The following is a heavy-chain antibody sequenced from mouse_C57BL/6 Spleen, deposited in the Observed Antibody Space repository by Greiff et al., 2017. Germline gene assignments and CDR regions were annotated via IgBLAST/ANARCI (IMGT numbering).Heavy chain of an antibody. Sequence: VQLQQSGAELVKPGASVKLSCKASGYAFSSYWMTWVKQRPGKGLEWVGQIYPGDGDTNYNGNFKGKATMTADKSSSTAYLQLSRLSAEDAAVYFCERGDYYGSSSYYFDYWGQGTTGTVSS. CDR2: IYPGDGDT. J-gene: IGHJ2*01. CDR3: ERGDYYGSSSYYFDY. D-gene: IGHD1-1*01. CDR1: GYAFSSYW. V-gene: IGHV1-80*01.